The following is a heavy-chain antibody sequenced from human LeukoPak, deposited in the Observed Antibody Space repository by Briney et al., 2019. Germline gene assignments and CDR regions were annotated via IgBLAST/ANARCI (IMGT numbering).Heavy chain of an antibody. J-gene: IGHJ4*02. CDR2: ISGSDGTA. CDR1: GFTFRNYG. D-gene: IGHD4-17*01. CDR3: AKEDDDDWPPLFDN. V-gene: IGHV3-23*01. Sequence: PGGSLRLSCAACGFTFRNYGMSWVRQAPGKGLEWVSAISGSDGTAHYADTVKGRFTISTDKSKNTLFLQMNSLRVEDTDIYYCAKEDDDDWPPLFDNSGQGTLVTVSS.